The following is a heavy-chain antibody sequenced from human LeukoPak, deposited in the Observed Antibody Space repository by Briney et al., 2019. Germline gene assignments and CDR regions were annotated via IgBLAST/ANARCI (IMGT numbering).Heavy chain of an antibody. CDR3: ARGTGYANWFDP. Sequence: SETLSLTCAVYGGSFSGYYWSWIRQPPGKGLEWIGEINHSGSNNYNPSLKSRVTISVDTSKNQFSLKLSSVTAADMAVYYCARGTGYANWFDPWGQGTLVTVSS. CDR2: INHSGSN. CDR1: GGSFSGYY. J-gene: IGHJ5*02. D-gene: IGHD5-18*01. V-gene: IGHV4-34*01.